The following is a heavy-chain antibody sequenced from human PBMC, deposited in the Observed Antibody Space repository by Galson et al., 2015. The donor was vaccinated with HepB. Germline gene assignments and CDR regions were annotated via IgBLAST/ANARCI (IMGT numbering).Heavy chain of an antibody. J-gene: IGHJ3*02. CDR1: GASVSIHY. CDR3: ARAGYYNSGSYTPDVFDI. Sequence: TLSLTCTVSGASVSIHYWSWIRQPPGKGLEWLGYMYLSGNTNYNPSLKSRITISVDTSKNQFSLKLSSVTAADTAIYYCARAGYYNSGSYTPDVFDIWGQGTMVTVSP. V-gene: IGHV4-59*02. D-gene: IGHD3-10*01. CDR2: MYLSGNT.